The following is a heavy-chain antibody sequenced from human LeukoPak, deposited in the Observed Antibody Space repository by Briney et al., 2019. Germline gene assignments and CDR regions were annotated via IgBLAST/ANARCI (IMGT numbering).Heavy chain of an antibody. D-gene: IGHD2-8*01. J-gene: IGHJ3*02. CDR2: INPNNGGI. Sequence: VSSTPSRYTSSDFNIRCVPENPRQRVWSIGWINPNNGGINYAQKFQGRVTMTRDTSISTAYMELSRLRSDDTAVYYCARDLCMTDAFDIWGEGTMVTVSS. CDR3: ARDLCMTDAFDI. V-gene: IGHV1-2*02. CDR1: RYTSSDFN.